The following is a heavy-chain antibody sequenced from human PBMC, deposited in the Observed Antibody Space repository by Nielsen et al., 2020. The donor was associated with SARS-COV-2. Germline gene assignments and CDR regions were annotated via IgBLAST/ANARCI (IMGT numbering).Heavy chain of an antibody. CDR1: GGSLGGYT. CDR2: FTPSGGS. Sequence: GSLRLSFAVYGGSLGGYTWNWIRQSPGKGLEWVGEFTPSGGSKYNPSLESRVTILGDTSKKQVSLKMNSLSATDTAVYYCARGNFYYYDMDVWGKGTSVTVSS. J-gene: IGHJ6*03. V-gene: IGHV4-34*01. CDR3: ARGNFYYYDMDV.